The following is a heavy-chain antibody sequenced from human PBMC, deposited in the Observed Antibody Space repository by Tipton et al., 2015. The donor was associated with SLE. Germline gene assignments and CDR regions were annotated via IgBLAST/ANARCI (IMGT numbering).Heavy chain of an antibody. CDR3: ARVRNNGDYVGAFDI. J-gene: IGHJ3*02. Sequence: TLSLTCTVSGGSISSPYWSWIRQPPGKGLEWIGYIYTSGSTNYNPSLKSRVTISVDTSKNQFSLKLSSVTAADTAVYYCARVRNNGDYVGAFDIWGQGTMVTVSS. CDR2: IYTSGST. V-gene: IGHV4-4*08. D-gene: IGHD4-17*01. CDR1: GGSISSPY.